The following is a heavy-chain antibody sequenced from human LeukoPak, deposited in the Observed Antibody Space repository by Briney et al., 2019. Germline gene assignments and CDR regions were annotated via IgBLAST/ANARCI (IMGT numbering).Heavy chain of an antibody. D-gene: IGHD6-13*01. CDR2: ISSSGSTI. CDR3: AKEGSSSWYYYYYYYMDV. J-gene: IGHJ6*03. CDR1: GFTFSSYE. V-gene: IGHV3-48*03. Sequence: PGGSLRLSCAASGFTFSSYEMNWVRQAPGKGLEWVSYISSSGSTIYYADSVKGRFTISRDNSKNTLYLQMNSLRAEDTAVYYCAKEGSSSWYYYYYYYMDVWGKGTTVTVSS.